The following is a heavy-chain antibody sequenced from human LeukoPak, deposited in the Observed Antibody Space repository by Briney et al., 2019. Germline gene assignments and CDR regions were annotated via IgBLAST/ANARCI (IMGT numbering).Heavy chain of an antibody. CDR3: ATSNSTGYYDY. V-gene: IGHV4-4*07. Sequence: PSETLSLTYTVSGGSISSYYWSWIRQPAGKRLEWIGRVYTSGSTNYNPSLKSRVAMSVDTSKNQFSLKLTSVTAADTAVYYCATSNSTGYYDYWGQGTLVTVSS. D-gene: IGHD3-22*01. CDR1: GGSISSYY. CDR2: VYTSGST. J-gene: IGHJ4*02.